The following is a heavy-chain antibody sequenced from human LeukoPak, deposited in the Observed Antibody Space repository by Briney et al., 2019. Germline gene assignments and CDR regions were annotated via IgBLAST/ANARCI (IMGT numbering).Heavy chain of an antibody. V-gene: IGHV3-66*01. J-gene: IGHJ4*02. Sequence: GGSLRLSCAASGFTVSSNYMSWVRQAPGKGLEWVSVIYSGGSTYYADSVKGRFTISRDNSKNTLYLQMNSLRAEGTAVYYCASSPNYDFWSGYLDYWGQGALVTVSS. D-gene: IGHD3-3*01. CDR1: GFTVSSNY. CDR2: IYSGGST. CDR3: ASSPNYDFWSGYLDY.